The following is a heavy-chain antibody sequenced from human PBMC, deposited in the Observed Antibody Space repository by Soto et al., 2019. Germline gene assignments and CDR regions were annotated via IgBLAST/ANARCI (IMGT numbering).Heavy chain of an antibody. CDR2: TYQSGSA. J-gene: IGHJ6*02. CDR3: ARDYYGMDV. V-gene: IGHV4-30-2*06. Sequence: SSETLSLTCTVSGGSISSGGYSWTWIRQSPGKGLEWIGYTYQSGSAYYNPSLKSRVTISVDRSKNQFSLNLTSVTAADTAVYYCARDYYGMDVWGQGTTVTVSS. CDR1: GGSISSGGYS.